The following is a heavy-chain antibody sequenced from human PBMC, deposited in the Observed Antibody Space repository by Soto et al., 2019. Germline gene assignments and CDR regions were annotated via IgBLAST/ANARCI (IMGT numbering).Heavy chain of an antibody. D-gene: IGHD2-8*01. J-gene: IGHJ5*02. Sequence: PGGSLRLSCAASGFTFSSYGMHWVSQTPGEWLEWVAVIWYDGSNKYYADSVKGRFTISRDNSNNTLYLQMNSLRAEDTAVYYFEIDRPVYAIGSYNWFDASGQATLENDSS. V-gene: IGHV3-33*01. CDR1: GFTFSSYG. CDR2: IWYDGSNK. CDR3: EIDRPVYAIGSYNWFDA.